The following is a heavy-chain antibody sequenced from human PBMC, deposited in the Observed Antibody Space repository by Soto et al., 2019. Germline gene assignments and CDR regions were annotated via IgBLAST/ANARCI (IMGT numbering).Heavy chain of an antibody. CDR1: GFTFSSYG. J-gene: IGHJ4*02. V-gene: IGHV3-30*18. CDR3: AKVSPYGGYVFDY. Sequence: QVQLVQSGGGVVQPGTSLRLSCAASGFTFSSYGMHWVRQAPGKGLEWVALMSYDGSNKFYADSVKGRFTISRDNSKSTLYLQMSSLRPEDTAVYYCAKVSPYGGYVFDYWGQGTLVTVSS. CDR2: MSYDGSNK. D-gene: IGHD5-12*01.